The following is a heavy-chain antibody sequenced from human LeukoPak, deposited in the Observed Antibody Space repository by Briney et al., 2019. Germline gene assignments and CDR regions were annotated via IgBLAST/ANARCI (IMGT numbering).Heavy chain of an antibody. J-gene: IGHJ3*02. Sequence: GGSLRLSCAASGFTFSNYVMEWVRQAPGEGLDWVSGISDTGGRTNYADSVKGRFTISRDNSKNILYVQVNSLRAEDTAVYYCVRYDSIGRDAFDIWGQGTMVTVSS. CDR3: VRYDSIGRDAFDI. D-gene: IGHD3-22*01. CDR1: GFTFSNYV. CDR2: ISDTGGRT. V-gene: IGHV3-23*01.